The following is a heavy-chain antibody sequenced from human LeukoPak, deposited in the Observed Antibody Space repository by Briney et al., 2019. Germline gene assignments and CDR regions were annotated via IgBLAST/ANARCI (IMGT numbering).Heavy chain of an antibody. J-gene: IGHJ5*02. CDR1: GGSFSGYY. CDR2: INHSGST. V-gene: IGHV4-34*01. Sequence: SETLSLTCAVYGGSFSGYYWSWIRQPPGKGLEWIGEINHSGSTNYNPSLNSRVTISVDTSKNQFSLKLSSVTAADTAVYFCARHLGRAWFDPWGQGTLVTVSS. D-gene: IGHD1-26*01. CDR3: ARHLGRAWFDP.